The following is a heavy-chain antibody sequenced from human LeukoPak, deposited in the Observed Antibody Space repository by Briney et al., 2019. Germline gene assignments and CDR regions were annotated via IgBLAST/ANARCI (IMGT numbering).Heavy chain of an antibody. V-gene: IGHV1-2*02. CDR2: VNPNSGGTST. D-gene: IGHD2-15*01. CDR1: GYTFTGSF. CDR3: ARGSATADPGTKKPFDY. Sequence: ASVKVSCKASGYTFTGSFIHWVRQAPGQGPDSMGWVNPNSGGTSTDYTQKFQGRVTLTRDTSINTAYMELSSLRSDDTAVYYCARGSATADPGTKKPFDYWGQGTLVTVSS. J-gene: IGHJ4*02.